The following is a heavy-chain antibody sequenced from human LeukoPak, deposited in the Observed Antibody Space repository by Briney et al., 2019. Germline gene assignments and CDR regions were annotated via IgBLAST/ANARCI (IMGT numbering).Heavy chain of an antibody. V-gene: IGHV3-33*01. CDR3: ARDNSGYGFDY. D-gene: IGHD5-12*01. CDR1: GFTFSSYG. CDR2: IWYDGSNK. Sequence: GGSLRLSCAASGFTFSSYGMHWVRQAPGKGLEWVAVIWYDGSNKYYADSVKGRFTISRDNSKNTLYLHMNSLRAEDTAVYYCARDNSGYGFDYWGQGTLVTVSS. J-gene: IGHJ4*02.